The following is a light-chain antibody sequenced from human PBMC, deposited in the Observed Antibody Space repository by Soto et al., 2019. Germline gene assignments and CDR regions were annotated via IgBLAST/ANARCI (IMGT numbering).Light chain of an antibody. CDR3: QQSYSTPRT. CDR1: QSISTL. J-gene: IGKJ2*01. Sequence: DIQMTQSPSSLSASVGDRVTITCRASQSISTLLNWYQQKPGKAPKVLIYAASSLYSGVPSRFSGGGSGTDITLTISSLQPEDFATYYCQQSYSTPRTFGQGTKLEIK. V-gene: IGKV1-39*01. CDR2: AAS.